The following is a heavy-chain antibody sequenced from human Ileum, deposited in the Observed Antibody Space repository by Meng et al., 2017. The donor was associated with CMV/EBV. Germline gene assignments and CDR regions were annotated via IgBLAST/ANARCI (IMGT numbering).Heavy chain of an antibody. CDR3: ARARYSGSYGYFDY. V-gene: IGHV3-30-3*01. CDR2: ISYDGSNK. J-gene: IGHJ4*02. CDR1: GFTFSSYA. Sequence: GESLKISCAASGFTFSSYAMHWVRQAPGKGLEWVAVISYDGSNKYYADSVKGRFTISRDNSKNTLYLQMNSLRAEETAVYYCARARYSGSYGYFDYWGQGTLVTVSS. D-gene: IGHD1-26*01.